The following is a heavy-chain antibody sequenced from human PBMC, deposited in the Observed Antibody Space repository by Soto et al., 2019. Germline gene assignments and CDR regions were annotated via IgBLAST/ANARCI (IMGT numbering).Heavy chain of an antibody. CDR2: ISGSGGRT. Sequence: GGSLRLSCVGSGHTFHNYAMTWVRQAPGKGLEWVSGISGSGGRTFYADSVKGRFTISRDNSKNTLYLQMNGLRAEDTAVYYCAKDRPHPDYGDYSYYFDYWGQGTLVTVSS. CDR1: GHTFHNYA. V-gene: IGHV3-23*01. D-gene: IGHD4-17*01. J-gene: IGHJ4*02. CDR3: AKDRPHPDYGDYSYYFDY.